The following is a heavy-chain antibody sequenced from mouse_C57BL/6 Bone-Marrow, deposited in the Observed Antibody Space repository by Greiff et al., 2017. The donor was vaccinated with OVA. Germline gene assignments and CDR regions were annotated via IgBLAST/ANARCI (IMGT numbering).Heavy chain of an antibody. D-gene: IGHD2-4*01. Sequence: QVQLKQPGAELVKPGASVKLSCKASGYTFTSFWMHWVKQRPGQGLEWIGMIHPNSGSTNYNEKFKSKATLTVDKSSSTAYMQLSSLTSEDSAVYYCARLRLRRGDYFDYWGQGTTLTVSS. CDR2: IHPNSGST. CDR3: ARLRLRRGDYFDY. V-gene: IGHV1-64*01. CDR1: GYTFTSFW. J-gene: IGHJ2*01.